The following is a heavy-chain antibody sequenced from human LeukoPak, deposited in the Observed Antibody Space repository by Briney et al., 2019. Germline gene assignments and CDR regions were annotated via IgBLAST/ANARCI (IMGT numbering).Heavy chain of an antibody. D-gene: IGHD6-6*01. CDR1: GGSISNSSYY. V-gene: IGHV4-39*07. CDR2: IYYRGST. J-gene: IGHJ4*02. Sequence: SETLSLTCTVSGGSISNSSYYWGWIRQPPGKGLEWIGSIYYRGSTYYNPSLRSRVTISVDTSKNQFSLRLSSVTAADTAVYYCARGDLYSSSSWRFDYWGQGTLVTVSS. CDR3: ARGDLYSSSSWRFDY.